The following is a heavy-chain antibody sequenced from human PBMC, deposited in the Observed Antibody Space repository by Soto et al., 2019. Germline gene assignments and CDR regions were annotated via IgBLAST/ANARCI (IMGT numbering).Heavy chain of an antibody. CDR3: ARLSNYDFWSGYPNWFDP. CDR2: IYPGDSDT. V-gene: IGHV5-51*01. CDR1: GYSFTSYW. D-gene: IGHD3-3*01. J-gene: IGHJ5*02. Sequence: LGESLKISCKGSGYSFTSYWIGWVRQMPGKGLEWMGIIYPGDSDTRYSPSFQGQVTISADKSISTAYLQWSSLKASDTAMYYCARLSNYDFWSGYPNWFDPWGQGTLVTVSS.